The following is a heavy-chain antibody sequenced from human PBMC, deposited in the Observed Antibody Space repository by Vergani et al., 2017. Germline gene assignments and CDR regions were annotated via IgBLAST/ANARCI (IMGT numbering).Heavy chain of an antibody. CDR3: ARVVFGAYFDY. V-gene: IGHV3-48*02. CDR2: ISSSSSTI. Sequence: EVQLVESGGGLVQPGGSLILSCAASGSTFSNYNMNWVRQAPGKGLEWVSYISSSSSTIYYADSVKGRFTISRDNAKNSRYLQMNSLRDEDTAVYYCARVVFGAYFDYWGQGTLVTVSS. J-gene: IGHJ4*02. CDR1: GSTFSNYN. D-gene: IGHD3-3*01.